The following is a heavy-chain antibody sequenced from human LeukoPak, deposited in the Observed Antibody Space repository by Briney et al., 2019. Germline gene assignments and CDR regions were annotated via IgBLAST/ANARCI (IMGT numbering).Heavy chain of an antibody. V-gene: IGHV3-23*01. CDR3: AKGSDYETIFDY. CDR1: GFTFSSYA. Sequence: GGSLRLSCAASGFTFSSYAMSWVRQAPGKGLEWVSAISGSGGSTYYADSVKGRFTISRDNAKNSLYLQMNSLRAEDTASYYCAKGSDYETIFDYWGQGTLVTVSS. CDR2: ISGSGGST. D-gene: IGHD5-12*01. J-gene: IGHJ4*02.